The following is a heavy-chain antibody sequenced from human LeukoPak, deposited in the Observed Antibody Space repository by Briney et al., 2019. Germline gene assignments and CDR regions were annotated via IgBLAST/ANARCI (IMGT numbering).Heavy chain of an antibody. V-gene: IGHV1-2*02. D-gene: IGHD6-13*01. CDR2: ISPNSGGT. J-gene: IGHJ4*02. CDR3: ARGGGGLYSSPDY. CDR1: GYTVTDYY. Sequence: ASVKVSCRASGYTVTDYYIYWVRQAPGQGLEWMGWISPNSGGTSYAQKFQGRLTMTRDTSISTAYMELSRLRSDDTAVYYCARGGGGLYSSPDYWGQGTLVTVSS.